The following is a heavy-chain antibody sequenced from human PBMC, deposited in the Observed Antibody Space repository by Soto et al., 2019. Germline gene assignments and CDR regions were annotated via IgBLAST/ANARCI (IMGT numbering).Heavy chain of an antibody. J-gene: IGHJ1*01. CDR2: LSNSGST. CDR1: GGSISSFH. V-gene: IGHV4-59*01. D-gene: IGHD1-26*01. CDR3: ARGVVGGSTGYLH. Sequence: SETLSLTCTVSGGSISSFHWSWIRQPPGKGLEWIGFLSNSGSTNYNPSLKSRVTLSLDTSKNQFCLKLSSVSAADTAVYYCARGVVGGSTGYLHWGRGTLFTVSS.